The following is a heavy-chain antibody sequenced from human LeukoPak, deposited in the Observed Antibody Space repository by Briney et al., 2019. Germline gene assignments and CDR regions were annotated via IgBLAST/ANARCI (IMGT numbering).Heavy chain of an antibody. V-gene: IGHV1-69*04. CDR2: IIPILGIA. CDR3: ARTVNDILTGYYMGPPPDY. CDR1: GYTFTSYG. J-gene: IGHJ4*02. D-gene: IGHD3-9*01. Sequence: GASVKVSCKASGYTFTSYGISWVRQAPGQGLEWMGRIIPILGIANYAQKFQGRVTITADKSTSTAYMELSSLRSEDTAVYYCARTVNDILTGYYMGPPPDYWGQGTLVTVSS.